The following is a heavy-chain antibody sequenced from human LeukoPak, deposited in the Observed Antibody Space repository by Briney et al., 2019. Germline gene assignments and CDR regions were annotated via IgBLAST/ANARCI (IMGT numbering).Heavy chain of an antibody. D-gene: IGHD3-9*01. CDR1: GFTFSFHW. CDR3: ASNNDWSFDF. J-gene: IGHJ4*02. Sequence: PGGSLRLSCSGSGFTFSFHWMSCLRQAPGKGLEWVANIKGDGSVKNYGDTVKGRFTVSRDNAKNSLYLQMNSLRVEDTAVYYCASNNDWSFDFGGQGTLVTVSS. CDR2: IKGDGSVK. V-gene: IGHV3-7*05.